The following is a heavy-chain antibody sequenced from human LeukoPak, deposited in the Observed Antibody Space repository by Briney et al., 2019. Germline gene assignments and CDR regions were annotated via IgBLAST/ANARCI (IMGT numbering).Heavy chain of an antibody. V-gene: IGHV3-23*01. Sequence: GGSLRLSCAASGFTFSSYAMSWVRQAPGKGLEWVSAISASGTSTYYADSVKGRLTISRDNSKNTLYLQMNSLRAEDTAVYYCAKSSIFYDSSGYYVGEKYYFDYWGQGTLVTVSS. J-gene: IGHJ4*02. CDR1: GFTFSSYA. CDR3: AKSSIFYDSSGYYVGEKYYFDY. CDR2: ISASGTST. D-gene: IGHD3-22*01.